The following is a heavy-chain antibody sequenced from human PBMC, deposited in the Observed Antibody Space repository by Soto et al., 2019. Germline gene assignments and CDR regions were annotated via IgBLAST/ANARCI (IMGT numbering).Heavy chain of an antibody. D-gene: IGHD1-1*01. CDR1: GFTFRYA. J-gene: IGHJ4*02. V-gene: IGHV3-23*01. Sequence: PGGSLRLSCAASGFTFRYAMSWVRQAPGKGLEWVSGISGGGGNTHYADSVKGRFTISRDHSKNTLYLQMNSLRAKDTAVYYCAQDQPEHNHGYYWGQGALVTVSS. CDR2: ISGGGGNT. CDR3: AQDQPEHNHGYY.